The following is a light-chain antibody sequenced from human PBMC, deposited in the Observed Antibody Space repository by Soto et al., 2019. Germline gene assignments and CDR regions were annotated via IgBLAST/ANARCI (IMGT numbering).Light chain of an antibody. CDR2: KAS. CDR1: QTIDSW. V-gene: IGKV1-5*03. J-gene: IGKJ1*01. Sequence: IRMTQSPSSLSASTGDRVTITCRASQTIDSWLAWYQQRPGKPPNLLIYKASTLASGVPSRFSGSGSGTEFTLTINSLQPDDFATYYCQQYHIYSGTFGQGTKVDIK. CDR3: QQYHIYSGT.